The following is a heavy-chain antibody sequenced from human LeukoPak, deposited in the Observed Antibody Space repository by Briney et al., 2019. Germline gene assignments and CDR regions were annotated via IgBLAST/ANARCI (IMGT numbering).Heavy chain of an antibody. Sequence: PSETLSLTCTVSGGSISSYYWSWIRQPPGKGLECIGYIYYSGSTNYNPSLKSRVTISVDTSKNQFSLKLSSVTAADTAVYYCASSTYYDFWSGYLGYYYGMDVWGQGTTVTVSS. V-gene: IGHV4-59*01. J-gene: IGHJ6*02. D-gene: IGHD3-3*01. CDR3: ASSTYYDFWSGYLGYYYGMDV. CDR2: IYYSGST. CDR1: GGSISSYY.